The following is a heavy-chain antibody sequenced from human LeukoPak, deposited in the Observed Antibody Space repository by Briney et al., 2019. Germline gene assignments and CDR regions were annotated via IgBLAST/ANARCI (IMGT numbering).Heavy chain of an antibody. CDR3: ARDLVFGVVPAALTYYYYGMDV. D-gene: IGHD2-2*01. Sequence: MSSETLSLTCTVSGGSISSSSYYWGWIRQPPGKGLEWIGSIYYSGSTYYNPSLKSRVTISVDTSKNQFSLKLSSVTAADTAVYYCARDLVFGVVPAALTYYYYGMDVWGQGTTVTISS. V-gene: IGHV4-39*07. CDR1: GGSISSSSYY. CDR2: IYYSGST. J-gene: IGHJ6*02.